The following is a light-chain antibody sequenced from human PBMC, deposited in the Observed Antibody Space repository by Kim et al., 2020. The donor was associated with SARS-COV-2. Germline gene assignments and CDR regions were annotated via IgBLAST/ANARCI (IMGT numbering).Light chain of an antibody. CDR3: TSYTTSSTVV. J-gene: IGLJ2*01. V-gene: IGLV2-14*03. Sequence: QSITISCTGTSSDVGAYNYVSWYQQHPGKAPKLMIYHVSNRPSGVSDRFSGSKSGNTASLTISGLQAEDEAAYYCTSYTTSSTVVFGGGTQLTVL. CDR2: HVS. CDR1: SSDVGAYNY.